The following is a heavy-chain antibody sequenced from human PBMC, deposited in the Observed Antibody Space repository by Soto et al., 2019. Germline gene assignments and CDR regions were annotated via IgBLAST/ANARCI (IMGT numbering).Heavy chain of an antibody. V-gene: IGHV3-74*01. J-gene: IGHJ5*02. CDR2: IYFDGSNT. CDR3: VRGQGYILST. D-gene: IGHD6-13*01. CDR1: GFTFSSSW. Sequence: PGGYLRLSCAASGFTFSSSWMHWVRQAPGRGPVWVSHIYFDGSNTQYADSAKGRFTISRDNAKNTLYLQMNSLRADDTAVYYRVRGQGYILSTSGQGTQVTVSS.